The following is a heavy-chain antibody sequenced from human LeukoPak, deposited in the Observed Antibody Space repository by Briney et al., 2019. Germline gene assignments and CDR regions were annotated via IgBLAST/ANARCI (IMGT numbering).Heavy chain of an antibody. CDR1: GYTFTGYY. CDR2: INPNSGNT. Sequence: ASVKVSCKASGYTFTGYYMHWVRQAPGQGLEWMGWINPNSGNTGYAQKFQGRVTMTRNTSISTANMELSSLRSEDTAVYYCARARVGSHFNYWGQGTLVTVSS. CDR3: ARARVGSHFNY. J-gene: IGHJ4*02. V-gene: IGHV1-8*02. D-gene: IGHD1-14*01.